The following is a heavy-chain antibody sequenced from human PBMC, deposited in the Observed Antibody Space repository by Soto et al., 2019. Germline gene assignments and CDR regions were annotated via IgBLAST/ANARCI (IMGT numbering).Heavy chain of an antibody. CDR3: AKARVRIQLWFIYGVDV. D-gene: IGHD5-18*01. CDR2: IWDDGSMK. J-gene: IGHJ6*02. V-gene: IGHV3-30*02. Sequence: GGSRRLPSSASGFPLSSSGLHWVRPAPGKGVEWVAVIWDDGSMKCWADSVKGRFTNSGDKSRNTLYLQMNSLRAEDTAVYYWAKARVRIQLWFIYGVDVWGQGTKVNVSS. CDR1: GFPLSSSG.